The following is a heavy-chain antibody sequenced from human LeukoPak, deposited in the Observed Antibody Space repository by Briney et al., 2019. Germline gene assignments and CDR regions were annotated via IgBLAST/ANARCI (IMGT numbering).Heavy chain of an antibody. J-gene: IGHJ4*02. Sequence: GGSLRLSCAASGFTFSDYYMTWIRQAPGQGPEWISYISSSGGTIFYADSVKGRFTISRDNSKNTLYLQMNSLRAEGTAVYYCAKGVVVVPAAIDYSGQGTLVTVSS. D-gene: IGHD2-2*01. CDR1: GFTFSDYY. CDR2: ISSSGGTI. V-gene: IGHV3-11*01. CDR3: AKGVVVVPAAIDY.